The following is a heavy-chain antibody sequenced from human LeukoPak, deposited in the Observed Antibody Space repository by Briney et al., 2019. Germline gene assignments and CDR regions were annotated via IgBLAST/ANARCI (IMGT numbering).Heavy chain of an antibody. J-gene: IGHJ4*02. V-gene: IGHV4-59*08. CDR2: IYYSGST. CDR1: GGSISSYY. D-gene: IGHD3-10*01. CDR3: ASQRGSGTGFDY. Sequence: SETLSLTCTVSGGSISSYYWSWIRQPPGKGLEWIGYIYYSGSTNYTPSLKSRVTISVDTSKNQFSLKLSSVTAADTAVYYCASQRGSGTGFDYWGQGTLVTVSS.